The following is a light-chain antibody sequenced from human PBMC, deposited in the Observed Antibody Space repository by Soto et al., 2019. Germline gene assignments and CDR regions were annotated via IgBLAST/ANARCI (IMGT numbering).Light chain of an antibody. CDR2: DVT. CDR1: SSDVGGYNY. Sequence: QSVLTQPASVSGSPGQSITISCTGTSSDVGGYNYVSWYQQHPGKAPKLMIYDVTYRPSGVSNRFSGSKSGTTASLTLSGLQAEDEADYYCSSYTSTSTYGFGTGTKVTVL. J-gene: IGLJ1*01. V-gene: IGLV2-14*01. CDR3: SSYTSTSTYG.